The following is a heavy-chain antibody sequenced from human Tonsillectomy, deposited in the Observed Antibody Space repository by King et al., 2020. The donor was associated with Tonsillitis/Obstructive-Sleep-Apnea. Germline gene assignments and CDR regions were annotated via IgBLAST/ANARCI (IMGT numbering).Heavy chain of an antibody. CDR2: IYYSGST. CDR3: ASPRVVPAARIDP. D-gene: IGHD2-2*01. J-gene: IGHJ5*02. V-gene: IGHV4-39*01. CDR1: GGSISSSSYY. Sequence: QLQESGPGLVKPSETLSLTCTVSGGSISSSSYYWGWIRQPPGKGLEWIGSIYYSGSTYYNPSLKSRVTISVDTSKNQFSLKLSSVTAADTAVYYCASPRVVPAARIDPWGQGTLVTVSS.